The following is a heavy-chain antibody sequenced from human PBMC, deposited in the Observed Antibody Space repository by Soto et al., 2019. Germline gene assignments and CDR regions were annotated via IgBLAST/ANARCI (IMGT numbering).Heavy chain of an antibody. Sequence: SLRLSCSASGFIYSSCAMHWVRQVPGKGLEWLAVVSHDGRNTHYADSVKGRFTISRDSSKNTVSLEMTSLRAEDTAVYYCAKGGRQWLVTSDFNYWGQGALVTVSS. V-gene: IGHV3-30*18. CDR2: VSHDGRNT. CDR3: AKGGRQWLVTSDFNY. CDR1: GFIYSSCA. J-gene: IGHJ4*02. D-gene: IGHD6-19*01.